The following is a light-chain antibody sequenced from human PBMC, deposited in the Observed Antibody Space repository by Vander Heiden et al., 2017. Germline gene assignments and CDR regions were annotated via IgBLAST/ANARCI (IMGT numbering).Light chain of an antibody. CDR2: DDS. V-gene: IGLV3-21*02. Sequence: SYVLTQPPSVSVAPGQTASIPCGGNNIGSKSVHWYQQRPGQAPMLVVFDDSDRPSGIPDRFSGSNSDNTAALTIRRVEAGDEADYYCQVWDGSSYHWVFGGGTKLTVL. CDR3: QVWDGSSYHWV. J-gene: IGLJ3*02. CDR1: NIGSKS.